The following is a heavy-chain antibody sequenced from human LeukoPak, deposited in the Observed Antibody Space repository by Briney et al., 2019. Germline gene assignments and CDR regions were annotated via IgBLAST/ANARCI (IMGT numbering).Heavy chain of an antibody. Sequence: GGSLTLSCAASGFTFSNYAMSWVRQAPGKGLEWVSTISESGGNTYSADSVKGRSTISRDNSKKTLFLQMNSLRADDTALYYCAKERSSSGSFPTFDYWGQGTLVTVSS. CDR3: AKERSSSGSFPTFDY. CDR1: GFTFSNYA. CDR2: ISESGGNT. J-gene: IGHJ4*02. D-gene: IGHD1-26*01. V-gene: IGHV3-23*01.